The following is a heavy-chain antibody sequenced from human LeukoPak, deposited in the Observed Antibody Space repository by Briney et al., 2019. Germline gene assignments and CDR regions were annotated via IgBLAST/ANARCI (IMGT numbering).Heavy chain of an antibody. CDR2: IFHTGKT. CDR3: WYYYDSSGYLDY. CDR1: GGSISTGNYW. Sequence: SETLSLTCDVSGGSISTGNYWWGWLRQPPGKGLEWIGIIFHTGKTHDNPSLRGRVSMSVDTSKSQFSLKLSSVTAADTAVYYCWYYYDSSGYLDYWGQGTLVTVSS. J-gene: IGHJ4*02. V-gene: IGHV4-39*01. D-gene: IGHD3-22*01.